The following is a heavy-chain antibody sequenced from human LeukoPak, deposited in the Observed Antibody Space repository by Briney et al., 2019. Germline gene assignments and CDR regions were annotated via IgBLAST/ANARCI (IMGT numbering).Heavy chain of an antibody. CDR1: GFTVSGNY. D-gene: IGHD2-2*01. V-gene: IGHV3-66*01. J-gene: IGHJ3*02. Sequence: PGGSLRLSCAASGFTVSGNYMSWVRQAPGKGLEWVSVIYSGGSTYYADSVKGRFTISRDNSKNTLYLQMKSLRAEDTAVYYCASPQDIVVVPAAQGGYDAFDIWGQGTMVTVSS. CDR2: IYSGGST. CDR3: ASPQDIVVVPAAQGGYDAFDI.